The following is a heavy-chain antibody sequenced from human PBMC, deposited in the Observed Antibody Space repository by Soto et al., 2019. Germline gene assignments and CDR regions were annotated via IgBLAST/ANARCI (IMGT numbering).Heavy chain of an antibody. D-gene: IGHD3-3*01. CDR2: INHSGST. Sequence: SETLSLTCAVYGGSFSGYYWSWIRQPPGKGLEWIGEINHSGSTNYNPSLKSRVTISVDTSKNQFSLKLSSVTAADTAVYYCARGGYDFWSGYYRVKYYYYMDVWGKGTTVTVSS. CDR1: GGSFSGYY. CDR3: ARGGYDFWSGYYRVKYYYYMDV. V-gene: IGHV4-34*01. J-gene: IGHJ6*03.